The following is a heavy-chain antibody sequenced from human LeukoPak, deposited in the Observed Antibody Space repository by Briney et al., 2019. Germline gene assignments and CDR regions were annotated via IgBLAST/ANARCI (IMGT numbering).Heavy chain of an antibody. CDR2: IYYRGST. D-gene: IGHD6-19*01. CDR1: GGSISSYY. V-gene: IGHV4-59*01. CDR3: ARGTLAGYYYYMDV. J-gene: IGHJ6*03. Sequence: SETLSLTCTVSGGSISSYYWSWIRQPPGKGLEWIGYIYYRGSTNYNPSLKSRVTISVDTSKNQFSLKLSSVTAADTAVYYCARGTLAGYYYYMDVWSKGTTVTISS.